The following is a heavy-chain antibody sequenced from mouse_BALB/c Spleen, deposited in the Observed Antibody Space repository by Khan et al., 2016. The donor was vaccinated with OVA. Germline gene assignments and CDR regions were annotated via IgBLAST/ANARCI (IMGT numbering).Heavy chain of an antibody. CDR2: INPTSGYT. J-gene: IGHJ2*01. CDR3: ARDRIDY. CDR1: GYTFSSYW. Sequence: QVQLKESGAEQAKPGASVKMSCKTSGYTFSSYWMHWVKQRPRQGLEWIGYINPTSGYTEYNEKFKDKATLSADKSSSTAYMQLTSLTSEDSAVYYCARDRIDYWGQGTTLTVSS. V-gene: IGHV1-7*01.